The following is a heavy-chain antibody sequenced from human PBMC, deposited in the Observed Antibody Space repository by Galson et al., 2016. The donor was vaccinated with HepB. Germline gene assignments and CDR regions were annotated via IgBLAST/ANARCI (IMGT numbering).Heavy chain of an antibody. CDR3: ARHAVVPDYYYMDV. J-gene: IGHJ6*03. CDR2: IYPDGSST. V-gene: IGHV5-51*03. D-gene: IGHD4-23*01. CDR1: GYGFAGYW. Sequence: QSGAEVKKPGESLKISCKGSGYGFAGYWIGWVRQMPGEGLEWMGIIYPDGSSTGYSPSFLGQVTFSVDKSISTAYLHWSSLKAPDTAIYYCARHAVVPDYYYMDVWGKGTTVTVSS.